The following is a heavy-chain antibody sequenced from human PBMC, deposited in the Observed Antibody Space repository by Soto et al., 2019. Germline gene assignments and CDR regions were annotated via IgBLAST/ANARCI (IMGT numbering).Heavy chain of an antibody. CDR1: GGSVSSGSYY. CDR3: ATWQPATGAANYGMDV. D-gene: IGHD2-15*01. J-gene: IGHJ6*02. Sequence: QVQLQESGPGLVKPSETVSLTCTVSGGSVSSGSYYWTWIRQPPGKGLEWIGYVYNGGSTNYNPSLKSRGTISADTSKNQFSLNLSSVTAADTAVYYCATWQPATGAANYGMDVWGQGTTVIVSS. CDR2: VYNGGST. V-gene: IGHV4-61*01.